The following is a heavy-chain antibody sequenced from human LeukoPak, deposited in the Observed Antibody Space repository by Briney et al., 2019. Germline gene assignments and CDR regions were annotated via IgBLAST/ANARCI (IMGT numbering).Heavy chain of an antibody. Sequence: ASVKVSCKASGYTFTGYYTHWVRQAPGQGLEWMGWINPNSGGTNYAQKFQGRVTMTRDTSISTAYMELSRLRSDDTAVYYCARGDHYYYGSGSYYFDYWGQGTLVTVSS. D-gene: IGHD3-10*01. CDR2: INPNSGGT. CDR1: GYTFTGYY. V-gene: IGHV1-2*02. J-gene: IGHJ4*02. CDR3: ARGDHYYYGSGSYYFDY.